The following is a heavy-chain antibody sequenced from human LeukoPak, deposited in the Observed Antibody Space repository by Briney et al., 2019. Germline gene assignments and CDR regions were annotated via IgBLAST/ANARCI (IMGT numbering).Heavy chain of an antibody. CDR2: ISWNSGSI. J-gene: IGHJ4*02. Sequence: GGSPRLSCAASGFTFDDYAMHWVRQAPGKGLEWVSGISWNSGSIGYADSVKGRFTISRDNSKNTLYLQMNSLRAEDTAVYYCAKGRIGYSYGYSDYWGQGTLVTVSS. D-gene: IGHD5-18*01. CDR3: AKGRIGYSYGYSDY. CDR1: GFTFDDYA. V-gene: IGHV3-9*01.